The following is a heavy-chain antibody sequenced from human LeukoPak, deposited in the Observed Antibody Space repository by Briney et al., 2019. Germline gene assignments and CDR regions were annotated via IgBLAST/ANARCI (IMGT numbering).Heavy chain of an antibody. CDR3: AKSREVGALRLTLYFDY. J-gene: IGHJ4*02. CDR2: FGSGGST. Sequence: GGSLRLSPAPPRFTPCIYATSTVPDELRKRLWSGSHIFGSGGSTYYEDSVKGRFTISRENYKNTLYLQMNSLRAEDTAVYYCAKSREVGALRLTLYFDYWGQGTLVTVSS. D-gene: IGHD1-26*01. CDR1: RFTPCIYA. V-gene: IGHV3-23*01.